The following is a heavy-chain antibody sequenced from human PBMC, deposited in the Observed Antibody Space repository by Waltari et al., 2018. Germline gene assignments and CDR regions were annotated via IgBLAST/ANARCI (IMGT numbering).Heavy chain of an antibody. CDR3: AREYSSSWYAPDY. CDR1: GYTFTGYY. D-gene: IGHD6-13*01. V-gene: IGHV1-2*06. Sequence: QVQLVQSGAEVKKPGASVKVSCKASGYTFTGYYMHWVRQAPGQGLEWMGRINPNSGGTNYVQKFQGRVTMTRDTSISTAYMGLSRLRSDDTAVYYCAREYSSSWYAPDYWGQGTLVTVSS. CDR2: INPNSGGT. J-gene: IGHJ4*02.